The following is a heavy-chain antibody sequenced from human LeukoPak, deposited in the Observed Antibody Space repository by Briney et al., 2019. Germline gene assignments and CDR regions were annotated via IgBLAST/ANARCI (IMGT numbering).Heavy chain of an antibody. CDR1: GFTFDDYA. Sequence: GRSLRLSCAASGFTFDDYAMHWVRQAPGKGLEWVSGISWNSGSIGYANSVKGRFTISRDNAKNSLYLQMNSLRAEDTALYYCAKDSRGYASGREYYYYYGMDVWGQGTTVTVSS. CDR3: AKDSRGYASGREYYYYYGMDV. D-gene: IGHD3-10*01. CDR2: ISWNSGSI. V-gene: IGHV3-9*01. J-gene: IGHJ6*02.